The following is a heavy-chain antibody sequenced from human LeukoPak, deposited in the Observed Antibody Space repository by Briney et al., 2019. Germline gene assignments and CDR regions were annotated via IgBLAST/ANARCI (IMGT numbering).Heavy chain of an antibody. CDR1: GFTFSDYW. D-gene: IGHD3-9*01. CDR3: ARGALTYSDY. CDR2: LTSDGRST. Sequence: GGSLRLSCAASGFTFSDYWMHWVRQAPGKGLVWVSRLTSDGRSTSYADSVKGRFTMSRDNAKNTLFLQMNSLRDEDTAVYYCARGALTYSDYWGQGTPVTVSS. V-gene: IGHV3-74*01. J-gene: IGHJ4*02.